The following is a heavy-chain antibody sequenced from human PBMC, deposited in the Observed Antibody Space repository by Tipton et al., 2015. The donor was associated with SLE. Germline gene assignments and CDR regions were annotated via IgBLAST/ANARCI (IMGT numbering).Heavy chain of an antibody. CDR2: IYSDGNT. CDR1: GGTINISGYF. Sequence: TLSLTCAVSGGTINISGYFWGWIRQPPGKGLEWVGNIYSDGNTYYNPSLKSRVTLSVDTSKNHFSLKLNSVTAADTAIYYWARERRYSYAPRGDWFDSWGRGTLVFVSS. CDR3: ARERRYSYAPRGDWFDS. D-gene: IGHD5-18*01. J-gene: IGHJ5*01. V-gene: IGHV4-39*07.